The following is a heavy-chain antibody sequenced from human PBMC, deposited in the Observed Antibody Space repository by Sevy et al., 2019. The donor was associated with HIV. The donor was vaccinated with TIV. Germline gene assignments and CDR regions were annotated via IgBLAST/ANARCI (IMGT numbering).Heavy chain of an antibody. CDR2: ISGSGGSR. D-gene: IGHD1-26*01. CDR1: GFTFSSYA. J-gene: IGHJ4*02. V-gene: IGHV3-23*01. CDR3: ARSSGSYDTYYFDY. Sequence: GGSLRLSCAASGFTFSSYAMSWVRQAPGKGLEWVSAISGSGGSRYYADSVKGRFTISRDNSKNTLYLQMNSLRAEDTAVYYCARSSGSYDTYYFDYWGQGTLVTVSS.